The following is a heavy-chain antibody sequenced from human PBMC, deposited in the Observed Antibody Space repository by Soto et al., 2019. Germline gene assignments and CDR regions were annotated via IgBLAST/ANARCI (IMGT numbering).Heavy chain of an antibody. CDR1: GYTFTGYY. D-gene: IGHD2-2*02. Sequence: ASVKVSCKASGYTFTGYYMHWVRQAPGPGLEWMGWINPNSGGTNYAQKFQGRVTMTRDTSISTAYMELSRLRSDDTAVYYCARSGYCSSTSCYTDYYYGMDVWGQGTTVTVSS. V-gene: IGHV1-2*02. CDR3: ARSGYCSSTSCYTDYYYGMDV. CDR2: INPNSGGT. J-gene: IGHJ6*02.